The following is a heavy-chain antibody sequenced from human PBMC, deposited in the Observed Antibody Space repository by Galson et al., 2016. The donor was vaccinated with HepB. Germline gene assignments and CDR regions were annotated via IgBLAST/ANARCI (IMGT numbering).Heavy chain of an antibody. Sequence: ETLFLTCTVSGDSISSYFWSWVRQPPGNGLEYIGFIHYSGAVNSSPSLRGRITMSVDTSKSRLSLELTSVTPADTAVYYCARASRGAAAGTITYWGQGTLVTVSS. CDR2: IHYSGAV. D-gene: IGHD6-13*01. CDR1: GDSISSYF. CDR3: ARASRGAAAGTITY. V-gene: IGHV4-59*01. J-gene: IGHJ4*02.